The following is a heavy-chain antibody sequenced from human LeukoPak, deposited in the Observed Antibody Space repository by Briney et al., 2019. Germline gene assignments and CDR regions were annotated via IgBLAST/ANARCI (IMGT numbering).Heavy chain of an antibody. CDR2: ISGSGGST. V-gene: IGHV3-23*01. Sequence: GGSLRLSCAASGFTFSSYAMSWVRQAPGKRLEWVSAISGSGGSTYYADSVKGRFTISRDNSKNTLYLQMNSLRAEDTAVYYCAKDLTVEIAAAGPYFDYWGQGTLVTVSS. J-gene: IGHJ4*02. CDR1: GFTFSSYA. D-gene: IGHD6-13*01. CDR3: AKDLTVEIAAAGPYFDY.